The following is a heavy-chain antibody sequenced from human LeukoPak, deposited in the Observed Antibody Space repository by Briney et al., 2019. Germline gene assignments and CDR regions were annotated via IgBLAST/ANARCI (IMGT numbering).Heavy chain of an antibody. Sequence: SETLSLTCTVYGGPISSSTYYWGWIPQPPGKGLEWIGSIYYSGSTFYNPSLKSRVTISVDTSKNQFSLRLSSVTAADTAVYYCARLTGTLDYWGQGTLVTVSS. V-gene: IGHV4-39*01. CDR2: IYYSGST. J-gene: IGHJ4*02. CDR1: GGPISSSTYY. D-gene: IGHD1-1*01. CDR3: ARLTGTLDY.